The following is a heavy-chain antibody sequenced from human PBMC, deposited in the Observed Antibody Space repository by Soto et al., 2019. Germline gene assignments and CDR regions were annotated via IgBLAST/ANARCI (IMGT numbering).Heavy chain of an antibody. J-gene: IGHJ5*02. Sequence: EVQLLESGGGLVQPGGSLTLSCAASGFPFSGYAMSWVRQAPGKGLEWVSAIAGSGGNTYYADSVKGRFTISRDNFKNTLYLQMKSLRGEDTAIYYCVKDPQRNGHNGFDPWGQGTLVTVSS. CDR2: IAGSGGNT. CDR1: GFPFSGYA. V-gene: IGHV3-23*01. CDR3: VKDPQRNGHNGFDP. D-gene: IGHD1-1*01.